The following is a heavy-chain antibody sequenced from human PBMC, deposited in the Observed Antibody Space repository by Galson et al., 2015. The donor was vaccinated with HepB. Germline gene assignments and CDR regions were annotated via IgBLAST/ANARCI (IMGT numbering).Heavy chain of an antibody. CDR3: ARDVTYGDSSS. Sequence: SLRLSCAASGFIFSDYWMTWVRQGPGKGPEWVANIKKDGSDKYYVDSVKGRFTISRDNTNNFLYLQMNNLRADDTAMYYCARDVTYGDSSSWGQGVLVTVSS. J-gene: IGHJ5*02. D-gene: IGHD4-17*01. V-gene: IGHV3-7*03. CDR2: IKKDGSDK. CDR1: GFIFSDYW.